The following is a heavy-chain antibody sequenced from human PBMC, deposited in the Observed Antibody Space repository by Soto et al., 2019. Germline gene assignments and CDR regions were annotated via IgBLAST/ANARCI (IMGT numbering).Heavy chain of an antibody. V-gene: IGHV4-59*01. CDR2: ISFSGST. J-gene: IGHJ6*02. Sequence: WTWIRQPPGKGLEWIVSISFSGSTHYSPSLKGRVTISVDRSKSQFSLNLSSVTAADTAMYYCARELSYGMDVGGQGTTVIVS. CDR3: ARELSYGMDV.